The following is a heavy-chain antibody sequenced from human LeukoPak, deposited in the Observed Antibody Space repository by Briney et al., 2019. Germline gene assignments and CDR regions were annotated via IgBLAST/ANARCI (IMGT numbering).Heavy chain of an antibody. D-gene: IGHD6-6*01. CDR3: ARERAARGNYYFDY. Sequence: GASVKVSCKASGGTFSSYAISWVRQAPGQGLEWMGGIIPIFGTANYAQKFQGRVTITADKSTSTAYMELSSLRSEDTAVYYCARERAARGNYYFDYWGQGTTVTISS. CDR2: IIPIFGTA. CDR1: GGTFSSYA. J-gene: IGHJ4*02. V-gene: IGHV1-69*06.